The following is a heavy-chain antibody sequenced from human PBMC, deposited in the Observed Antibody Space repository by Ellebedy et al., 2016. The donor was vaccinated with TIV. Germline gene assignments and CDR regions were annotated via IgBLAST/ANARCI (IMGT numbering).Heavy chain of an antibody. CDR3: TTDLAAGGTSTWFVP. Sequence: GESLKISXAASGFSFTNAWMTWVRQAPGKGLEWVGRIRSKSDGGTIDYGAPVKGRFTISRDDSINTLYLQMDSLKSEDTAVYSCTTDLAAGGTSTWFVPWGQGALVTVSS. CDR2: IRSKSDGGTI. D-gene: IGHD4-23*01. CDR1: GFSFTNAW. V-gene: IGHV3-15*01. J-gene: IGHJ5*02.